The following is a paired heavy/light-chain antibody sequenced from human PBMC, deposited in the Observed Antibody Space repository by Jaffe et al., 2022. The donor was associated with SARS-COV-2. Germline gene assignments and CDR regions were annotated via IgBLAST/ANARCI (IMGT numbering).Light chain of an antibody. V-gene: IGLV10-54*04. CDR3: SAWDSSLRAWV. CDR1: SNTVGAQG. J-gene: IGLJ3*02. Sequence: QAGLTQPPSVSKALRQTATLICTGNSNTVGAQGAAWLQQHQGHPPKLLSFRNNNRPSGISERFSASRSGNTASLTITGLQPEDEADYYCSAWDSSLRAWVFGGGTKLTVL. CDR2: RNN.
Heavy chain of an antibody. V-gene: IGHV3-33*01. CDR1: GFTFGGYG. CDR3: VREGEVTGLGGFDY. D-gene: IGHD2-21*02. J-gene: IGHJ4*02. CDR2: IWHDGSLK. Sequence: QVQLVESGGGLVQPGRSLRLSCTASGFTFGGYGMHWVRQAPGKGLEWVALIWHDGSLKEYADSVKGRFTISRDNSENTLFLQMNSLGVEDTALYYCVREGEVTGLGGFDYWGQGTLVTVSS.